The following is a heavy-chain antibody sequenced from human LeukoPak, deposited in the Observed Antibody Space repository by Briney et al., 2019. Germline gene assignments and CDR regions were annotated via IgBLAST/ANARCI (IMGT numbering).Heavy chain of an antibody. CDR1: GYSISSGYY. J-gene: IGHJ4*02. CDR2: IYHSGST. D-gene: IGHD6-19*01. V-gene: IGHV4-38-2*02. CDR3: ARDEAG. Sequence: TSETLSLTCAVSGYSISSGYYWGWIRPPPGKGLEWIGIIYHSGSTYYNPSLKSRVTISVDTSKNQFSLKLSSVTAADTAVYYCARDEAGWGQGTLVTVSS.